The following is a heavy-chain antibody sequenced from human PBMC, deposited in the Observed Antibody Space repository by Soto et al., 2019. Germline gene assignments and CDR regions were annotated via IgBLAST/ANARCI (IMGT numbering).Heavy chain of an antibody. CDR3: ARDHIPFCQVVITYHYYRTDL. CDR1: GGAFSGDA. D-gene: IGHD3-22*01. CDR2: IIPIFGTG. J-gene: IGHJ6*02. V-gene: IGHV1-69*13. Sequence: GAPVEVSCKGAGGAFSGDAGSWVRQALGQGPEWAGGIIPIFGTGNYAQKFQGRFTITADESTSTAYMELSSLRSEDTAVYTGARDHIPFCQVVITYHYYRTDLWSQGPPVT.